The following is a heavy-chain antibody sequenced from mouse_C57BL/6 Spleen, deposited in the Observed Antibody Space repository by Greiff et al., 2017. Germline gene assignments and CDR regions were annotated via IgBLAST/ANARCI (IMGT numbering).Heavy chain of an antibody. J-gene: IGHJ4*01. Sequence: QVQLQQSGAELMKPGASVKLSCKATGYTFTGYWIEWVKQRPGHGLEWIGEILPGSGSTNYNEKFKGTGTFTADTSSNTAYMQLSSLPTEDSAIDCCAIEGYGRGYAMDYWGQGTSVTVAS. CDR3: AIEGYGRGYAMDY. CDR2: ILPGSGST. CDR1: GYTFTGYW. V-gene: IGHV1-9*01. D-gene: IGHD1-1*01.